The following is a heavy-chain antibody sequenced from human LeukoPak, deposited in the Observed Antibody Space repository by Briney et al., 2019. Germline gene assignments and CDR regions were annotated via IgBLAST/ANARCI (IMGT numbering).Heavy chain of an antibody. J-gene: IGHJ3*02. CDR1: GGSISSSSYY. Sequence: PSETLSLTCTVSGGSISSSSYYWGWIRQPPGKGLEWIGSIYYSGSTYYNPSLKSRVTISVDTSKNQFSLKLSSVTAADTAVYYCARLDIVVVPAGGAFDIWGQGTMVTVSS. CDR2: IYYSGST. CDR3: ARLDIVVVPAGGAFDI. V-gene: IGHV4-39*01. D-gene: IGHD2-2*01.